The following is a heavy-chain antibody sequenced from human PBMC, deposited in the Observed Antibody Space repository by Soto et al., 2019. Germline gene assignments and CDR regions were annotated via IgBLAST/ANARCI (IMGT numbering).Heavy chain of an antibody. V-gene: IGHV3-33*01. D-gene: IGHD6-6*01. CDR2: IWYDGSNK. Sequence: LRLSCAASGFTFSSYGMHWVRQAPGKGLEWVAVIWYDGSNKYYADSVKGRFTISRDNSKNTLYLQMNSLRAEDTAVYYCASGVVRGAFDIWGQGTMVTVSS. J-gene: IGHJ3*02. CDR3: ASGVVRGAFDI. CDR1: GFTFSSYG.